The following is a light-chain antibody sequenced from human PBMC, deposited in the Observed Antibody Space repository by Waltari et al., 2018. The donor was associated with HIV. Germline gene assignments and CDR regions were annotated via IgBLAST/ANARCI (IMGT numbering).Light chain of an antibody. J-gene: IGLJ3*02. CDR3: GAWDSGLSAWV. V-gene: IGLV1-51*01. CDR1: SSNLGNNY. CDR2: DNN. Sequence: HSVLTQPPSVSAAPGQKVTISCSGSSSNLGNNYVSWYQQFPGTAPKLLIYDNNKRPSGIPDRVAGTKSGTSATLGITGLQTGDEAGYYCGAWDSGLSAWVFGGGTKLTVL.